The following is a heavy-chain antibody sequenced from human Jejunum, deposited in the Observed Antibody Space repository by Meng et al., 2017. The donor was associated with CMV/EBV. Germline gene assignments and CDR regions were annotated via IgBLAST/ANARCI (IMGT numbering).Heavy chain of an antibody. Sequence: QGRLVQAGAGVKKPGASVKVSCKASGYTLTSHSMHWVRQAPGQGLVWMGIIYPSSGSTTYAQKFQGRVTMTSDTSTGTVYMELSSLRSEDTAVYYCARLSAYYFDYWGQGTLVTVSS. CDR3: ARLSAYYFDY. V-gene: IGHV1-46*01. CDR1: GYTLTSHS. J-gene: IGHJ4*02. CDR2: IYPSSGST.